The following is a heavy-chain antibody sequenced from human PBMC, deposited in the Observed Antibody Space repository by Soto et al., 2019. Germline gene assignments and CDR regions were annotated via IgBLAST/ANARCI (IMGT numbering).Heavy chain of an antibody. V-gene: IGHV4-30-2*01. Sequence: ALSLTWAVSGGALRSGGDSWSWMRQPPGKGPEWIGYIYQSGSTYYSPSLKSRVTISVDRSKNQFSLKLSSVTAADTAVYYCASYYYDRSGNQYYFDYWGQGTLVTVSS. D-gene: IGHD3-22*01. CDR3: ASYYYDRSGNQYYFDY. CDR1: GGALRSGGDS. CDR2: IYQSGST. J-gene: IGHJ4*02.